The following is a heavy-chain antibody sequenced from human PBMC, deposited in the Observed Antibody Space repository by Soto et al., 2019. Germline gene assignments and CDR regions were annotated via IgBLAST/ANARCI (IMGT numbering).Heavy chain of an antibody. CDR1: GGSFSGYY. J-gene: IGHJ5*02. CDR2: INHSGST. Sequence: QVQLQQWGAGLLKPSETLSLTCAVYGGSFSGYYWSWILQPPGKGLEWIGEINHSGSTNYNPSLKRRVTISVDTSKNQFSLKLSSVTAADTAVYYCARGLKQHLVLPFDPWGQGTLVPVSS. V-gene: IGHV4-34*01. D-gene: IGHD6-13*01. CDR3: ARGLKQHLVLPFDP.